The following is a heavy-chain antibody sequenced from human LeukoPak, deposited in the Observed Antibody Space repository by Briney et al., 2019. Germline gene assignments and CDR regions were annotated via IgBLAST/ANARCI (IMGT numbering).Heavy chain of an antibody. CDR1: GGSISSGSYY. V-gene: IGHV4-61*02. Sequence: SETLSLTCTVSGGSISSGSYYWSWIRQPAGKGLEWIGRIYTSGSTNYNPSLKSRVTISVDTSKNQFSLKLSSVTAADTAVYYCARTGRGGYFDWFPFDYWGQGTLVTVSS. CDR3: ARTGRGGYFDWFPFDY. D-gene: IGHD3-9*01. J-gene: IGHJ4*02. CDR2: IYTSGST.